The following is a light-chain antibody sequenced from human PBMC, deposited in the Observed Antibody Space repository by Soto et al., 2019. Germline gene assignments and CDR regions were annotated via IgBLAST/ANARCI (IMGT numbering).Light chain of an antibody. J-gene: IGKJ2*01. CDR1: QNIRSS. CDR3: QQSDPWPRYT. CDR2: DAS. Sequence: RASQNIRSSLAWYHQRPGQGPRLLIYDASTRATGIPPRFSGGGSGTEFPLTINSLQSENLANYFCQQSDPWPRYTFGHGTKVDIK. V-gene: IGKV3-15*01.